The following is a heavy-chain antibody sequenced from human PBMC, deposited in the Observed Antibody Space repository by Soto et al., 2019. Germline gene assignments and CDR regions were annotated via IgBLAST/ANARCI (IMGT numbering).Heavy chain of an antibody. CDR1: GFTFSDSA. D-gene: IGHD2-15*01. Sequence: EVQLLESGGGLAQPGGSLRLSCAASGFTFSDSALSWVRQGTGKGLEWVSSVTVSGDTSYYADSVEGRFTISRDNSKNLMYLQMNSVRADDTAVYYCAKHGCSYPACYPDYDYVDVCGEGATVPVSS. V-gene: IGHV3-23*01. J-gene: IGHJ6*03. CDR2: VTVSGDTS. CDR3: AKHGCSYPACYPDYDYVDV.